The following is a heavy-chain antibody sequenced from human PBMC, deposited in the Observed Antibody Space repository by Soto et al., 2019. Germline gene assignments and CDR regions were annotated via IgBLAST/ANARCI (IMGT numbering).Heavy chain of an antibody. J-gene: IGHJ4*02. Sequence: PGGSLRLSCAASGFSVTDHYMTWVRQAPGKGLEWVSVLYTGGSAYYGDSVKGRFTISRDSSTNTLYLQMNSLKVGDTAFYFCARSFNDWTTYFDYWSEGTRGTVSS. CDR1: GFSVTDHY. V-gene: IGHV3-53*01. CDR3: ARSFNDWTTYFDY. CDR2: LYTGGSA. D-gene: IGHD3-9*01.